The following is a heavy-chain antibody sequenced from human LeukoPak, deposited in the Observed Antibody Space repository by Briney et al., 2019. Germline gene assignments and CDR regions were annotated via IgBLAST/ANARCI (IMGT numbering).Heavy chain of an antibody. J-gene: IGHJ1*01. D-gene: IGHD4-17*01. CDR2: IYTSGST. V-gene: IGHV4-4*07. CDR1: GGSLSSYY. CDR3: ARDSLPHYDYGDYVEPEYFQH. Sequence: SETLSLTCTVSGGSLSSYYWSWIRQPAGKGLEWIGRIYTSGSTNYNPSLKSRVTMSVDTSKNQFSLKLSSVTAADTAVYYCARDSLPHYDYGDYVEPEYFQHWGQGTLVTVSS.